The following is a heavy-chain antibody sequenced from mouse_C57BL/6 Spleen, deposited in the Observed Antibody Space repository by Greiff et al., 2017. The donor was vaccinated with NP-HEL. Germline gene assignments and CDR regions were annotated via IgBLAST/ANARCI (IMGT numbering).Heavy chain of an antibody. CDR3: ARGTYYAVDY. J-gene: IGHJ2*01. CDR2: IYPGDGDT. CDR1: GYAFSSSW. D-gene: IGHD2-10*01. V-gene: IGHV1-82*01. Sequence: QVQLQQSGPELVKPGASVKISCKASGYAFSSSWMNWVKQRPGKGLEWIGRIYPGDGDTNYNGKFKGKATLTADKSSSTAYMQLSSLTSEDSSVYVCARGTYYAVDYWGQGTTLIVSS.